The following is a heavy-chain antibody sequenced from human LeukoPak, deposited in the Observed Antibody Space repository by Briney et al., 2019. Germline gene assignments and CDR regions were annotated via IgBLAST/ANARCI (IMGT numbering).Heavy chain of an antibody. CDR2: ISAYNGNT. J-gene: IGHJ4*02. Sequence: ASVKVSCKASGYTFTSYGISWVRQAPGQGLEWMGWISAYNGNTNYAQKLQGRVTMTTDTSTSTAYMELRSLRSDDTAVYYCARDSDAGYSSGAGDYWGQGTLVTVPS. CDR1: GYTFTSYG. CDR3: ARDSDAGYSSGAGDY. D-gene: IGHD6-19*01. V-gene: IGHV1-18*01.